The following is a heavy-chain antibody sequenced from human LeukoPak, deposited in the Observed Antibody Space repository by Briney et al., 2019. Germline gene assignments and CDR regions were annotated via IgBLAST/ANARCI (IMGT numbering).Heavy chain of an antibody. CDR2: IKQDGSEK. V-gene: IGHV3-7*01. CDR1: GFTFSSYW. D-gene: IGHD5-24*01. CDR3: ARDGMGRRRGAFDI. Sequence: GGSLRLSCAASGFTFSSYWMSWVRQAPGKGLEWVANIKQDGSEKYYVGSVKGRFTISRDNAKNSLYLQMNSLRAEDTAVYYCARDGMGRRRGAFDIWGQGTMVTVSS. J-gene: IGHJ3*02.